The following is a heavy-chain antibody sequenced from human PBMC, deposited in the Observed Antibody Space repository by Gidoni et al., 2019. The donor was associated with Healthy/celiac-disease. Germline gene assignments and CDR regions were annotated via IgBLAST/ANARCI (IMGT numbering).Heavy chain of an antibody. Sequence: EVQLVESGGGLVKPGGSLRLSCAASVFTFSSYSMNWVRQAPGKGLEWVSSISSSSSYIYYADSVKGRFTISRDNAKNSLYLQMNSLRAEDTAVYYCARDYDFWSGSPDYYYYGMDVWGQGTTVTVSS. CDR3: ARDYDFWSGSPDYYYYGMDV. CDR2: ISSSSSYI. J-gene: IGHJ6*02. CDR1: VFTFSSYS. D-gene: IGHD3-3*01. V-gene: IGHV3-21*01.